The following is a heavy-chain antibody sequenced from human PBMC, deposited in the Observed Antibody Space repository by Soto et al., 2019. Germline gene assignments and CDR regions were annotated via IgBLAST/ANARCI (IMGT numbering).Heavy chain of an antibody. V-gene: IGHV3-49*03. CDR3: QLVDSSGHDGAFDI. CDR1: GFTFGDYA. D-gene: IGHD3-22*01. Sequence: GGSLRLSCTASGFTFGDYAMSWFRQAPGKGLEWVGFIRSKAYGGTTEYAASVKGRFTISRDDSKSIAYLQMNSLKTEDTAVYYCQLVDSSGHDGAFDIWGQGTMVTVSS. CDR2: IRSKAYGGTT. J-gene: IGHJ3*02.